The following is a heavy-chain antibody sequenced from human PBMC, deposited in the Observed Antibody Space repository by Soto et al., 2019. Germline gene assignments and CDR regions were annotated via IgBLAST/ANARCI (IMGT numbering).Heavy chain of an antibody. CDR3: TKDAEAYDFAFDK. J-gene: IGHJ3*02. CDR1: GFRFCNYC. CDR2: ITKTGRST. D-gene: IGHD3-3*01. V-gene: IGHV3-23*01. Sequence: EVQLLESGGGLVQPGGSLRISFSTSGFRFCNYCMNLVRQASGKGLEWVSGITKTGRSTFIADSVRGRFTISRDNLKNIMYLQMNSLRVDDTALYYCTKDAEAYDFAFDKWGQGTMVTVTS.